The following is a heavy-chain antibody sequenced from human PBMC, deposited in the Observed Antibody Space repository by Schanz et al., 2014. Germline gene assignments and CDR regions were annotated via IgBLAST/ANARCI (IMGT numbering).Heavy chain of an antibody. CDR3: ARPALWFGDNCFDP. J-gene: IGHJ5*02. CDR1: GFIFSDYY. CDR2: ISSGGTTT. D-gene: IGHD3-10*01. V-gene: IGHV3-11*04. Sequence: VQLLESGGGLVKPGGSLRLSCAASGFIFSDYYMAWIRQAPGKGPEYVSYISSGGTTTYHSDSVKGRFTISRDNAKNTLYLQMNSLRAEDTAVYYCARPALWFGDNCFDPWGQGTLVTVSS.